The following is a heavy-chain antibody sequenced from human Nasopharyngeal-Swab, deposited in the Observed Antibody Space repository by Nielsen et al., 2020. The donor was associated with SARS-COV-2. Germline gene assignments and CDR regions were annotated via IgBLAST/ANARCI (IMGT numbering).Heavy chain of an antibody. CDR2: IIPIFGTA. CDR1: VGTFRSYA. Sequence: SVKVSCQASVGTFRSYAISWVRQAPGQGLEWMGGIIPIFGTANYAQKFQGRVTITADESTSTAYMELSSLRSEDTAVYYCARSGDTAMVLGAFDIWGQGTMVTVSS. CDR3: ARSGDTAMVLGAFDI. J-gene: IGHJ3*02. D-gene: IGHD5-18*01. V-gene: IGHV1-69*13.